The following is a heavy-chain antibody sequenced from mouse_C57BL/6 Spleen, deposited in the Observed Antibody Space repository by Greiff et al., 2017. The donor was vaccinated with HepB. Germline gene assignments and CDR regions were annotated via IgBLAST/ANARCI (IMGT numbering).Heavy chain of an antibody. CDR1: GFNIKNTY. V-gene: IGHV14-3*01. D-gene: IGHD1-1*01. J-gene: IGHJ4*01. Sequence: EVKLQESVAELVRPGASVKLSCTASGFNIKNTYMHWVKQRPEQGLEWIGRIDPANGNTKYAPKFQGKATITADTSSNTAYLQLSSLTSEDTAIYYCARDYDGSSYAMDYWGQGTSVTVSS. CDR2: IDPANGNT. CDR3: ARDYDGSSYAMDY.